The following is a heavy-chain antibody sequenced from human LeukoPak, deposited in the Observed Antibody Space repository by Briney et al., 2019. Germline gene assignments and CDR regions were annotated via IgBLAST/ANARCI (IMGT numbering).Heavy chain of an antibody. CDR3: ARGRSAVITTSWYFDL. CDR1: GGSISSGGYY. Sequence: SQTLSLTCTVSGGSISSGGYYWSWIRQHPGKGLEWIGYIYYSGSTYYNPSLKSRVTMSVDTSKNQFSLKLSSVTAADTAVYYCARGRSAVITTSWYFDLWGRGTLVTVSS. J-gene: IGHJ2*01. V-gene: IGHV4-31*03. CDR2: IYYSGST. D-gene: IGHD3-22*01.